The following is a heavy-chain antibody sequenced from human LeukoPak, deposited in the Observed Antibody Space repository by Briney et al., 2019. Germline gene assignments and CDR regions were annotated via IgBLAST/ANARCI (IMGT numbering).Heavy chain of an antibody. CDR2: IKQDGSEK. CDR1: GFTFSSYW. CDR3: ARDLDFWSGYSFDY. J-gene: IGHJ4*02. D-gene: IGHD3-3*01. Sequence: GGSLRLSCAASGFTFSSYWMSRVRQAPGKGLEWVANIKQDGSEKYYVDSVKGRFTISRDNAKNSLYLQMNSLRAEDTAVYYCARDLDFWSGYSFDYWGQGTLVTVSS. V-gene: IGHV3-7*01.